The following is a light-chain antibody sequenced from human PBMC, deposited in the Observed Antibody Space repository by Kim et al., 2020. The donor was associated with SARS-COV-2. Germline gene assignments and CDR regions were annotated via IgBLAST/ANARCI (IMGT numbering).Light chain of an antibody. Sequence: SPGQTATLSCRASQRVGSAYIAWFQHRPGQPPRLLVFGETGRATGIPDRFSVSGSGTDSTLTISRLEPEDFAVYYCHQYGDSPRTFGPGTRLEIK. CDR2: GET. CDR1: QRVGSAY. V-gene: IGKV3-20*01. CDR3: HQYGDSPRT. J-gene: IGKJ5*01.